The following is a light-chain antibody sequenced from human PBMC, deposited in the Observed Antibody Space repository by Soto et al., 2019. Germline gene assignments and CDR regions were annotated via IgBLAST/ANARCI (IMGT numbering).Light chain of an antibody. Sequence: QSVLTQLPSVSGAPGQRVTISCTGSSSNIGAGYDVHWYQPLPGTAPKLLFYGNSNRPSGVPDLFSGSKSATSASLAITGLQAEDEADYSCQSYDGSLSGVVVGGGTQLTVL. J-gene: IGLJ2*01. CDR3: QSYDGSLSGVV. CDR2: GNS. CDR1: SSNIGAGYD. V-gene: IGLV1-40*01.